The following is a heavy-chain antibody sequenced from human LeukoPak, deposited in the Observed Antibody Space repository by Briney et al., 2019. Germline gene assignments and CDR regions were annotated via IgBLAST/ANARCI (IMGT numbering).Heavy chain of an antibody. CDR2: INPSGGST. V-gene: IGHV1-46*01. Sequence: ASVKVSCKASGYTFTSYYIHWERQAPGQGLEWMGIINPSGGSTSYAQNFQGRVTMTRDTSTSTVYMELSRLRSEDTAVYYCARDVGVGAKYYFDYWGQGTLVTVSS. J-gene: IGHJ4*02. CDR3: ARDVGVGAKYYFDY. D-gene: IGHD1-26*01. CDR1: GYTFTSYY.